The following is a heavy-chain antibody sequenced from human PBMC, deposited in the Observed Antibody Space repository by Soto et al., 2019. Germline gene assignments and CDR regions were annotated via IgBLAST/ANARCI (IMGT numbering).Heavy chain of an antibody. V-gene: IGHV1-18*01. CDR3: ARDPYHVLMVNAANLYGMDV. CDR2: ISTYNGNT. CDR1: GYTFTTYD. J-gene: IGHJ6*02. D-gene: IGHD2-8*01. Sequence: QVQLVQSGAEVKKPGASVKVSCKASGYTFTTYDISWVRQAPGQGLEWMGRISTYNGNTNYPQSLQGRLTMTTDTSTTTAYMELRSLSSDDRAVYYCARDPYHVLMVNAANLYGMDVWGQGTTVTVSS.